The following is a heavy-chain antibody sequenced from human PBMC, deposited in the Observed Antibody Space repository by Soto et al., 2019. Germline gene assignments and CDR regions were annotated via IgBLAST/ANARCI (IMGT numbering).Heavy chain of an antibody. Sequence: GVSLRLSCAASGFTFSNAWMNWVRQAPGKGLEWVGRIKSKTDGGTTDYAAPVKGRFTISRDDSKNTLYLQMNSLKTEDTAVYYCTTGPPIVVVVAATQRNDYWGQGTLVTVSS. CDR3: TTGPPIVVVVAATQRNDY. V-gene: IGHV3-15*07. D-gene: IGHD2-15*01. CDR1: GFTFSNAW. J-gene: IGHJ4*02. CDR2: IKSKTDGGTT.